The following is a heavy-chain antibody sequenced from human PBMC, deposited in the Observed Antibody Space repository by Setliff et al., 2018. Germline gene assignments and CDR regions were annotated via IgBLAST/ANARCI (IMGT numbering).Heavy chain of an antibody. CDR3: ARPTWGPDAFDI. Sequence: LSLTCAVSGYSIRSGYYWGWIRQPPGKGLEWIGSIYHSGSTYYNPSLKSRVTISVDTSKNQFSLKLSSVTAADTAVYYCARPTWGPDAFDIWGQGTMVTVSS. J-gene: IGHJ3*02. D-gene: IGHD3-16*01. CDR2: IYHSGST. CDR1: GYSIRSGYY. V-gene: IGHV4-38-2*01.